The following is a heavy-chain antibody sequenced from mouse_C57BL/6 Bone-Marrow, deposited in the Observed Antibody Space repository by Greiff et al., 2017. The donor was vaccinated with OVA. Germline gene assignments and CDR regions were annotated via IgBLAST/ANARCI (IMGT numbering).Heavy chain of an antibody. J-gene: IGHJ3*01. V-gene: IGHV1-18*01. CDR3: ARGGYYDYDGGAWFAY. D-gene: IGHD2-4*01. CDR2: INSNNGGT. Sequence: EVQLQQSGPELAKPGASVKIPCKASGYTFTDYNMDWVKQSHGKSLEWIVDINSNNGGTIYNQKFKGKATLTVDKSSSTAYMELRSLTSEDTAVYYCARGGYYDYDGGAWFAYWGQGTLVTVSA. CDR1: GYTFTDYN.